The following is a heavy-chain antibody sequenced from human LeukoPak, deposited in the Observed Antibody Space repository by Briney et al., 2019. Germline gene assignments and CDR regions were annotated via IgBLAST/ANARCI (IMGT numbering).Heavy chain of an antibody. CDR2: IYYSGST. Sequence: SQTLSLTCTVSCGSISSSSYYWGWIRQPPGKGLEWIGSIYYSGSTYYNPSLKSRVTISVDTSKNQFSLKLSSVTAADTAVYYCARDITVNWFDPWGQGTLVTVSS. CDR1: CGSISSSSYY. CDR3: ARDITVNWFDP. V-gene: IGHV4-39*07. J-gene: IGHJ5*02. D-gene: IGHD3-10*01.